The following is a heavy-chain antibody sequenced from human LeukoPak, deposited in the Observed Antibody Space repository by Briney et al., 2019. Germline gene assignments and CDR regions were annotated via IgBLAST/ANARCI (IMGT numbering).Heavy chain of an antibody. Sequence: GGSLRLSCAASGFTFSTAGIHWVRQAPGKGLEYVSEISSNGGSTSYANSVKGRFTISRDNSKNTVYLQMGSLRAEDMAVDYCARERYYYYVDVGGKGTTVTVSS. CDR3: ARERYYYYVDV. CDR1: GFTFSTAG. CDR2: ISSNGGST. V-gene: IGHV3-64*01. J-gene: IGHJ6*03.